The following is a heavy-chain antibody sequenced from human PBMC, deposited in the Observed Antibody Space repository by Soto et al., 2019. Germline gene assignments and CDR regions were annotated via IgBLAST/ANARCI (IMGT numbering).Heavy chain of an antibody. CDR3: AIQFSVYYFAF. V-gene: IGHV4-39*01. J-gene: IGHJ4*02. Sequence: VAGGNSVNLGDCRVRNRQPSGKGLEWIGSIYYSGTTYYNPSLKRRVTIAVDRSKNQFSLKLSSVTAVDTVVYYCAIQFSVYYFAFLGQGSLVTVTS. CDR2: IYYSGTT. CDR1: GGNSVNLGDC.